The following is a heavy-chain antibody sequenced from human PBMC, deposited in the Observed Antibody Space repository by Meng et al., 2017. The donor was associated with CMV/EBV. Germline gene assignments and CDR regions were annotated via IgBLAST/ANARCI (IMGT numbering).Heavy chain of an antibody. V-gene: IGHV1-46*01. D-gene: IGHD3-16*01. CDR3: VRDSGGGVLWY. CDR1: GLAFSDYY. CDR2: INPSGGST. Sequence: ASVKVSCKASGLAFSDYYMHWVRQAPGQGLEWMGIINPSGGSTRYAQKFQGRVTMTRDTSTSTAYMELSSLRSEDTAVYYCVRDSGGGVLWYWGQGTLVTVSS. J-gene: IGHJ4*02.